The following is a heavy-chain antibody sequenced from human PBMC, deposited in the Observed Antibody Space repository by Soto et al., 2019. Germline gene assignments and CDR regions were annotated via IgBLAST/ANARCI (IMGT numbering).Heavy chain of an antibody. V-gene: IGHV4-59*08. J-gene: IGHJ5*02. CDR1: GGSISSYY. CDR2: IYYSGST. Sequence: QVQLQESGPGLVKPSETLSLTCTVSGGSISSYYWSWIRQPPGKGLEWIGYIYYSGSTNYNPSLKSRVTISVDTSKNQFSLKLSSVTAADTAVYYCARHLGGSGSYLNWFDPWGQGTLVTVSS. CDR3: ARHLGGSGSYLNWFDP. D-gene: IGHD3-10*01.